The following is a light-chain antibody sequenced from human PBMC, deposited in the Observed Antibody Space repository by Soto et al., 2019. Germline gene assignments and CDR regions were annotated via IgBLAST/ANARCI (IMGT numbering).Light chain of an antibody. Sequence: DIQMTQSPSTLSASIGERVVITCRASESISSWLSWYQQKPGKAPKLLIYDASRLESGVPSRFSGSGSGTQFTLTINSLQPDDFATYYCQQYNSSPWTFGQGTKVDIK. V-gene: IGKV1-5*01. CDR3: QQYNSSPWT. CDR2: DAS. J-gene: IGKJ1*01. CDR1: ESISSW.